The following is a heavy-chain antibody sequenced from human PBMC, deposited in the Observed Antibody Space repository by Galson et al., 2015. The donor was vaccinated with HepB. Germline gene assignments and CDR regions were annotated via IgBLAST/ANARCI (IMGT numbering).Heavy chain of an antibody. J-gene: IGHJ4*02. CDR3: ARGGDYGSGSLIDY. CDR2: IYYSGST. D-gene: IGHD3-10*01. V-gene: IGHV4-59*01. Sequence: TLSLTCTVSGGSISSYYWTWIRQPPGKGLEWIGYIYYSGSTNYNPSLKSRVTISLDTSKNQFSLKLSSVTAADTAVYYCARGGDYGSGSLIDYWGQGTLVTVSS. CDR1: GGSISSYY.